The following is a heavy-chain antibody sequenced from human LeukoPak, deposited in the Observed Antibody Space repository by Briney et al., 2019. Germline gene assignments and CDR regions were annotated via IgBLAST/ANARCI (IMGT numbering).Heavy chain of an antibody. CDR3: AKDIQLST. D-gene: IGHD5-24*01. V-gene: IGHV3-23*01. CDR2: IGASGEST. Sequence: TGGSLRLSCAASGFTFSVAAMTWVRQAPGKGLEWVLLIGASGESTYYADSVKGRFTISRDNSKNTLSLQMNSLRVEDTAMYFCAKDIQLSTWGLGTMVTVSS. J-gene: IGHJ3*01. CDR1: GFTFSVAA.